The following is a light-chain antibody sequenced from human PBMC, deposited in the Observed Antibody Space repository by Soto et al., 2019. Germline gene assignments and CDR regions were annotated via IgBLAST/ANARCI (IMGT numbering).Light chain of an antibody. CDR1: RSDVGAYDY. CDR3: SLYTSSDTPDV. J-gene: IGLJ1*01. Sequence: QSALTQPASVSGSPGQSITISCTGTRSDVGAYDYVSWFQQHPDKAPKLIISVVSNRPSGVSNRFSGSKSGNTASLTISGLQAEDEADYYCSLYTSSDTPDVFGTGTKVTVL. CDR2: VVS. V-gene: IGLV2-14*01.